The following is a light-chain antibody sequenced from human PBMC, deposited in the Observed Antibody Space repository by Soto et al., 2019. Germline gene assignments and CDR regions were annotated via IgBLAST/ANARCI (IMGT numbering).Light chain of an antibody. CDR2: DGG. CDR1: SRDVGVSNY. CDR3: HSYTSSSTLV. Sequence: QSVLTQPASVSGSPGQSITISCTGTSRDVGVSNYCSWYQPHPGKSPKLMIYDGGTRPSGVSNRFSGSKSGNTASLTISGLQAEDEADYYCHSYTSSSTLVFGGGTQLTVL. V-gene: IGLV2-14*01. J-gene: IGLJ2*01.